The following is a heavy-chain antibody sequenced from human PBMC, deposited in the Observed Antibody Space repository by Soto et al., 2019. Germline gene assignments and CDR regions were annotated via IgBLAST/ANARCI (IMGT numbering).Heavy chain of an antibody. CDR2: ISSDGSNK. CDR1: GFTFRNYV. J-gene: IGHJ4*02. Sequence: QVQLVESGGGVVQPGRSLSLSCAASGFTFRNYVMHWVRQAPGKGLEWVAVISSDGSNKYYADSVKGRFTISRDNSKNTLYLQMNSLRMEDTAVYYCTNDRATHRNYWGQGTLVTVSS. V-gene: IGHV3-30*18. D-gene: IGHD5-12*01. CDR3: TNDRATHRNY.